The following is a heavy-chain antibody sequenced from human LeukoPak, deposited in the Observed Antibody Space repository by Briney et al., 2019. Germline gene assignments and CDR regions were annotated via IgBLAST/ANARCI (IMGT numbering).Heavy chain of an antibody. CDR2: ICSDGSNQ. Sequence: GGSLRLSCAGSGFTFRNYAMHGVRQAPGRGLEGVSDICSDGSNQYYADSVKGRFTISRDTSTNTLYMQMNSLRAEDPAVYYCAKSLETYGDYFPPGTYWGQGALVTVSS. CDR3: AKSLETYGDYFPPGTY. V-gene: IGHV3-30-3*02. CDR1: GFTFRNYA. J-gene: IGHJ4*02. D-gene: IGHD4-17*01.